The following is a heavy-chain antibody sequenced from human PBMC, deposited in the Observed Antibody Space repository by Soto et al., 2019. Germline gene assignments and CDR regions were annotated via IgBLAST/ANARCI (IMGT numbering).Heavy chain of an antibody. CDR1: GFNLSHPW. CDR3: TTGIYYDILTGYHNVAY. J-gene: IGHJ4*02. V-gene: IGHV3-15*01. Sequence: GGSLRLSCVASGFNLSHPWMTWVRQAAGKGLEWVGRIKSKTDGWTADYAAPVKGRATISRDDSKNTVYLQMNSLKTEDTAVYYCTTGIYYDILTGYHNVAYWGQGALVTVSS. D-gene: IGHD3-9*01. CDR2: IKSKTDGWTA.